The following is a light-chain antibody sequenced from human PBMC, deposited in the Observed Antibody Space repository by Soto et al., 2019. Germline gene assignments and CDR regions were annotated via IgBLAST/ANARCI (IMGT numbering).Light chain of an antibody. Sequence: DIQMTQSPPTLSASVGDRVTITCRTSQSVSGWMAWYQKKPGKAPNLLIYKASTLERGVPSRFSGSRSGTEFTLTISSLQPDDSATYYCQQYSDYWTFGQGTKVEV. V-gene: IGKV1-5*03. CDR2: KAS. CDR1: QSVSGW. CDR3: QQYSDYWT. J-gene: IGKJ1*01.